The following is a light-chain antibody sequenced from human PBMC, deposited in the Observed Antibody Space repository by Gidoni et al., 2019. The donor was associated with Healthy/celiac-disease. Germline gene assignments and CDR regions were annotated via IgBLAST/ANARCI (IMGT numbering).Light chain of an antibody. CDR2: GTS. CDR1: QSVRSRY. J-gene: IGKJ1*01. CDR3: QQYGKSPRA. Sequence: EIVLTQSPGTLALSPGEKATLSCRASQSVRSRYLAWYQQKPGQAPRLLIYGTSNRATGIPDRFSGSGSGTDFTLTISSLEPEDFAVYYCQQYGKSPRAFXXXTKVEIK. V-gene: IGKV3-20*01.